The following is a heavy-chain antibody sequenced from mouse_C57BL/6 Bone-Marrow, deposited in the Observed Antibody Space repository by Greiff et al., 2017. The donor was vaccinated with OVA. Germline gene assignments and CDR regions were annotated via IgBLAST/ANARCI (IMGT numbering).Heavy chain of an antibody. CDR3: AGHEDGYYASYFDY. CDR2: IYPGDGDT. V-gene: IGHV1-82*01. J-gene: IGHJ2*01. Sequence: QVQLKESGPELVKPGASVKISCKASGYAFSSSWMNWVKQRPGKGLEWIGRIYPGDGDTNYNGKFKGKATLTADKSSSTAYMQLRSLTSEDSAVYVCAGHEDGYYASYFDYWGQGTTLTVSS. D-gene: IGHD2-3*01. CDR1: GYAFSSSW.